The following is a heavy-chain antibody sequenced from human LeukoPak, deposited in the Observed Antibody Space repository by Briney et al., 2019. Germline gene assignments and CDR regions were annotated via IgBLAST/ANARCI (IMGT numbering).Heavy chain of an antibody. CDR3: ASVLTPYYYDSSGYPRWFDP. CDR1: GGSFSGYY. D-gene: IGHD3-22*01. J-gene: IGHJ5*02. V-gene: IGHV4-34*01. CDR2: INHSGST. Sequence: SETLSLTCAVYGGSFSGYYWSWIRQPPGKGLEWIGEINHSGSTNYNPSLKSRVIISVDTSKNQFSLKLSSVTAADTAVYYCASVLTPYYYDSSGYPRWFDPWGQGTLVTVSS.